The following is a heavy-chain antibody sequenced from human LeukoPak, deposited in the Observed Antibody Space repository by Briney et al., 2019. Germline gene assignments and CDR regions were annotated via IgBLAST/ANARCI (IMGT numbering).Heavy chain of an antibody. CDR2: ISAYNGNT. CDR1: GYTFTSYG. D-gene: IGHD5-18*01. Sequence: GASVKVSCKASGYTFTSYGISWVRQAPGQGLEWMGWISAYNGNTNYAQKLQGRVTMTTDTSTSTAYMELRSLRSDDTAVYYCARIIREREYSYGYYYYYYMDVWGKGTTVTISS. J-gene: IGHJ6*03. V-gene: IGHV1-18*01. CDR3: ARIIREREYSYGYYYYYYMDV.